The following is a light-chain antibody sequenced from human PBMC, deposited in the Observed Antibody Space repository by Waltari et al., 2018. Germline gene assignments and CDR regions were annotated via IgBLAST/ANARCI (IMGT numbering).Light chain of an antibody. J-gene: IGLJ2*01. CDR1: SSDVGGYNY. Sequence: QSALTQPASVSGSPGQSLTISCTGTSSDVGGYNYFSWYQQHPGKAPKLMIYDVSKRPSGVSNRFSGSKSGNTASLTISGLQAEDEADYYCSSYTSSSTYVVFGGGTKLTVL. CDR3: SSYTSSSTYVV. V-gene: IGLV2-14*01. CDR2: DVS.